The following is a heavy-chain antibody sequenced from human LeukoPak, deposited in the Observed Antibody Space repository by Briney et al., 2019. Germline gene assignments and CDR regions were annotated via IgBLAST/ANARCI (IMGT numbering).Heavy chain of an antibody. CDR3: ATDRDATWVKRFDY. V-gene: IGHV3-7*01. J-gene: IGHJ4*02. CDR2: IDQGGSEK. Sequence: GGSLRLSCAASGFTFINYWMNWVRQAPGKELEWVANIDQGGSEKNYVDSVKGRFTISRDNAKNSLYLQMNSLRAEDTAVYYCATDRDATWVKRFDYWGQGILVTVSS. D-gene: IGHD1-1*01. CDR1: GFTFINYW.